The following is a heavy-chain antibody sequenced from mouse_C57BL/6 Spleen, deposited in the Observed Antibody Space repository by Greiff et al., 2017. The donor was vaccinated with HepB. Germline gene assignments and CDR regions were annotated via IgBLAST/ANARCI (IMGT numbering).Heavy chain of an antibody. CDR2: IWSGGST. CDR1: GFSLTSYG. D-gene: IGHD4-1*01. J-gene: IGHJ2*01. CDR3: AISNWEGDYFDY. Sequence: VMLVESGPGLVQPSQSLSITCTVSGFSLTSYGVHWVRQSPGKGLEWLGVIWSGGSTDYNAAFISRLSISKDNSKSQVFFKMNSLQADDTAIYYCAISNWEGDYFDYWGQGTTLTVSS. V-gene: IGHV2-2*01.